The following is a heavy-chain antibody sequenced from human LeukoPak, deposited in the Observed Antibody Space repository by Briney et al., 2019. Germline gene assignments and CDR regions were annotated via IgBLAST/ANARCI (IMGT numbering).Heavy chain of an antibody. V-gene: IGHV5-51*01. Sequence: GESLKISCKGFGYSFTSYWIGWVRQMPGKGLEWMGVIYPGDSHTRYSPSFQGQVTISADKSISTAFLQWSSLKASDTAMYSCARHLSGSHSGYHFDYWGQGTLVTVSS. J-gene: IGHJ4*02. CDR2: IYPGDSHT. D-gene: IGHD1-26*01. CDR3: ARHLSGSHSGYHFDY. CDR1: GYSFTSYW.